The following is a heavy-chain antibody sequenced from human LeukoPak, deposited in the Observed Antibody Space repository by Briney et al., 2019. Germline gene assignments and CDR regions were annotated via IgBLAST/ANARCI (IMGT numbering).Heavy chain of an antibody. CDR1: GFTFSSYG. J-gene: IGHJ4*02. CDR2: ISYDGSNK. CDR3: AKGSAAGRPYYFDY. Sequence: GGSLRLSCAASGFTFSSYGMHWVRQAPGKGLEWVAVISYDGSNKYYADSVKGRFTISRENSKNTLYLQMNSLRAEDTAVYYCAKGSAAGRPYYFDYWGQGTLVTVSS. V-gene: IGHV3-30*19. D-gene: IGHD6-25*01.